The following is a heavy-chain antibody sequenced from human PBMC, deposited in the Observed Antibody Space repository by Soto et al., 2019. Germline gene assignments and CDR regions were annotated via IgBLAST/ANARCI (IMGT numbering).Heavy chain of an antibody. V-gene: IGHV3-23*01. CDR1: GSPFSSYP. CDR3: AKGATMVRGDN. Sequence: EVQLLESGGGLVQPGGSLRLSCQASGSPFSSYPWSWVRQAPGKGLEWVSAISGSGGSTYYADSVKGRFTISRDNSKNTLYLQMNSLRAEDTAVYYCAKGATMVRGDNWGQGTLVTVSS. J-gene: IGHJ4*02. CDR2: ISGSGGST. D-gene: IGHD3-10*01.